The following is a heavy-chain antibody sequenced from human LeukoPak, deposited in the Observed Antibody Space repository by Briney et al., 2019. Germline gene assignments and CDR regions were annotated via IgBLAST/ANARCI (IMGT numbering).Heavy chain of an antibody. J-gene: IGHJ4*02. D-gene: IGHD3-3*01. CDR3: ARVSSYYDFWRFKGNFDY. V-gene: IGHV4-34*01. Sequence: SETLSLTCAVYGGSFSGYYWSWIRQPPGKGLEWIGEINHSGSTNYNPSLKSRVTISVDTSKNQFSLKLSSVTAADTAVYYCARVSSYYDFWRFKGNFDYWGQGTLVTVSS. CDR2: INHSGST. CDR1: GGSFSGYY.